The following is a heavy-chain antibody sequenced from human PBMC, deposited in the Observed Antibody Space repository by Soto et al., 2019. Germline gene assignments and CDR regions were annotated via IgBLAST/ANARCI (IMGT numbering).Heavy chain of an antibody. D-gene: IGHD6-13*01. CDR3: ERRPRSSWYGLV. J-gene: IGHJ4*02. Sequence: PSETLSLTCTVSGDSSCSSDYYWDWIRQPPGKGLEWIGSFSYSGSTDYNPSLKSRVTISVDTSKNQFSLKLNSVIVADTAVYYCERRPRSSWYGLVWGQGTLVTVSS. V-gene: IGHV4-39*01. CDR1: GDSSCSSDYY. CDR2: FSYSGST.